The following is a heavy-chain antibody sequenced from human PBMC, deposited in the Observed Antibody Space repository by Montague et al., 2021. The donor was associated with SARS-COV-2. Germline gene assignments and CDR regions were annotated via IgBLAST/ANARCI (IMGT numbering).Heavy chain of an antibody. J-gene: IGHJ5*02. CDR1: GGSFSGYY. CDR3: ATFVVDTAMVEGSQGFDP. Sequence: SETLSLTRAVYGGSFSGYYWSWIRQPPGKGLEWIGEINHSGSTNYNPSLKSRVTISVDASKNQFSLKLSSVTAADTAVYYCATFVVDTAMVEGSQGFDPWGQGTLVTVSS. D-gene: IGHD5-18*01. CDR2: INHSGST. V-gene: IGHV4-34*01.